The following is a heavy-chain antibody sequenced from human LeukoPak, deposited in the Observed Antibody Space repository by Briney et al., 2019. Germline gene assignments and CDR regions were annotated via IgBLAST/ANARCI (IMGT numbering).Heavy chain of an antibody. CDR2: IYYSGST. CDR1: GGSISSSSYY. V-gene: IGHV4-39*07. CDR3: ARGKGYFDY. Sequence: SETLSLTCTVSGGSISSSSYYWGWIRQPPGKGLEWIGSIYYSGSTNYNSSIKSRVTISVDTSKNQFSLKLTSVTAADTAVYYCARGKGYFDYWGQGTLVTVSS. J-gene: IGHJ4*02.